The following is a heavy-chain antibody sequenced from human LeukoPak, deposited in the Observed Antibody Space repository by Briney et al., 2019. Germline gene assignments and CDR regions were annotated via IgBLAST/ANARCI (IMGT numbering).Heavy chain of an antibody. CDR2: INHSGST. J-gene: IGHJ4*02. CDR3: ARSGYCSGGSCYSTGHFDY. D-gene: IGHD2-15*01. CDR1: GGSFSGYY. Sequence: SETLSLTCAVYGGSFSGYYWSWIRQPPGKGLELIWEINHSGSTNYNPSLKSRVTISVDTSKNQFSLKLSSVTAADTAVYYWARSGYCSGGSCYSTGHFDYWGQGTLVTVSS. V-gene: IGHV4-34*01.